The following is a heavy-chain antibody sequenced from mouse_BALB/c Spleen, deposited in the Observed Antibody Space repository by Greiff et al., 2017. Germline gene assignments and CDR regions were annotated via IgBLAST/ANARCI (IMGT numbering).Heavy chain of an antibody. CDR1: GFTFSSFG. J-gene: IGHJ3*01. CDR3: ARSGRSGFAY. V-gene: IGHV5-17*02. Sequence: EVKLVESGGGLVQPGGSRKLSCAASGFTFSSFGMHWVRQAPEKGLEWVAYISSGSSTIYYADTVKGRFTISRDNPKNTLFLQMTSLRSEDTAMYYCARSGRSGFAYWGQGTLVTVSA. CDR2: ISSGSSTI. D-gene: IGHD1-1*01.